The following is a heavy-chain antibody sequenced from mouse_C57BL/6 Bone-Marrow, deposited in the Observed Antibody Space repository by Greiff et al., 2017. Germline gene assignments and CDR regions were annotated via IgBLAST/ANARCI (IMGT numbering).Heavy chain of an antibody. J-gene: IGHJ4*01. V-gene: IGHV1-82*01. D-gene: IGHD2-1*01. CDR3: ARIGNIHYYDMDY. Sequence: QVQLKQSGPELVKPGASVKISCKASGYAFSSSWMNWVKQRPGKGLEWIGRIYPGDGHTNYNGKFKGKATLTADKSSSTAYLQLSSLTSEDSAVYLRARIGNIHYYDMDYGGQGTSVTVSS. CDR2: IYPGDGHT. CDR1: GYAFSSSW.